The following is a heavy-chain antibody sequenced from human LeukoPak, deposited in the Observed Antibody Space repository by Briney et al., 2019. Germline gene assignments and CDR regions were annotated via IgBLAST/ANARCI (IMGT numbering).Heavy chain of an antibody. Sequence: SETLSLTCTVSGGFISSYYSSWIRQPAGKGLEWIGYIYYSGSTNYNPSLKSRVTISVDTSKNQFSLKLSSVTAADTAVYYCTRGVKISSSWYLPFDYWGQGTLVTVSS. CDR1: GGFISSYY. J-gene: IGHJ4*02. V-gene: IGHV4-59*01. CDR3: TRGVKISSSWYLPFDY. D-gene: IGHD6-13*01. CDR2: IYYSGST.